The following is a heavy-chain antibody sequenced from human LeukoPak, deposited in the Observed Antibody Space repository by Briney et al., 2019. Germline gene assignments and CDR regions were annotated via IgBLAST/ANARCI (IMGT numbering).Heavy chain of an antibody. Sequence: ASVKVSCKASGYTFTNYHINWVRQAPGQGLEWMGWISAHNGNTNYAQKLQGRVTMTTAYMEMRNLRSDDTAVYYCARLAYGANYIDYWGQGTLVTVSS. J-gene: IGHJ4*02. CDR3: ARLAYGANYIDY. D-gene: IGHD4-17*01. CDR1: GYTFTNYH. CDR2: ISAHNGNT. V-gene: IGHV1-18*01.